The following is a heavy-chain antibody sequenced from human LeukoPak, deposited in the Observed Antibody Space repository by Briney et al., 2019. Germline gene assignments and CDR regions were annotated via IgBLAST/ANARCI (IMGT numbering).Heavy chain of an antibody. Sequence: PGGSLRLSCAASGFSFSGFAMSWVRQAPGKGLEWVSGISGAGGSTYYADSVKGRFTISRDNSKNTLYVQMSSLRVEDTAVYYCAKLRTGTATNFDYWGQGTLVTVSS. V-gene: IGHV3-23*01. J-gene: IGHJ4*02. CDR2: ISGAGGST. CDR3: AKLRTGTATNFDY. CDR1: GFSFSGFA. D-gene: IGHD1-1*01.